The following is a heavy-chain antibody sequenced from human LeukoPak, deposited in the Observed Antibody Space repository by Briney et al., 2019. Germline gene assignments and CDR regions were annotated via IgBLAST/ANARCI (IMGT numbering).Heavy chain of an antibody. CDR3: AREPAYYDSSGYRD. J-gene: IGHJ4*02. CDR1: GYTLTELS. CDR2: FDPEDGET. V-gene: IGHV1-24*01. Sequence: GASVKVSCKVSGYTLTELSMHWVRQAPGKGLEWMGGFDPEDGETIYAQKFQGRVTMTKDTSTDTAYMELSRLRSDDTAVYYCAREPAYYDSSGYRDWGQGTLVTVSS. D-gene: IGHD3-22*01.